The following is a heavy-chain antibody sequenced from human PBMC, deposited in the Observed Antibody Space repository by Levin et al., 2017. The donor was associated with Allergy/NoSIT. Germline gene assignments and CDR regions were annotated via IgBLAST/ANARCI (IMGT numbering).Heavy chain of an antibody. Sequence: SETLSLTCSVSGTSVSSGDDYWTWIRQPPGKGLEWIGYIYHSGTYYSPSLKSRLTMSMDMSKNQFSLKLTSVSAADTAVYYGARTLRNWGQGALVTVS. CDR3: ARTLRN. CDR1: GTSVSSGDDY. CDR2: IYHSGT. V-gene: IGHV4-30-4*01. J-gene: IGHJ4*02.